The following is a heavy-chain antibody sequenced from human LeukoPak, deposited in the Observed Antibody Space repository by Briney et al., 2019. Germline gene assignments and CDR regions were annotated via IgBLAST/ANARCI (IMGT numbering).Heavy chain of an antibody. Sequence: SETLSLTCAVSGGSISSGGYSWSWIRQPPGKGLEWIGYIYHSGSTYYNPSLKSRVTISVDRSKNQFSLKLSSVTAADTAVYYCARATYDFWSGYYHYYMDVWGKGTTVTVSS. CDR2: IYHSGST. CDR1: GGSISSGGYS. D-gene: IGHD3-3*01. J-gene: IGHJ6*03. V-gene: IGHV4-30-2*01. CDR3: ARATYDFWSGYYHYYMDV.